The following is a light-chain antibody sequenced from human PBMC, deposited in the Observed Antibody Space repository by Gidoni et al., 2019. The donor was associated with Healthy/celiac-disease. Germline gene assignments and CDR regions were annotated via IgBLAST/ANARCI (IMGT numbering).Light chain of an antibody. CDR2: EVS. J-gene: IGLJ1*01. CDR1: SSDVGGYNY. Sequence: QSALTQPASVSGLPGQSTTISCTGTSSDVGGYNYVSWYQQHPGKAPKLMIYEVSNRPSGVSNRFSGSKSGNTASLTISGLQAEDEADYYCSSYTSSSTHNYVFGTETKVTVL. CDR3: SSYTSSSTHNYV. V-gene: IGLV2-14*01.